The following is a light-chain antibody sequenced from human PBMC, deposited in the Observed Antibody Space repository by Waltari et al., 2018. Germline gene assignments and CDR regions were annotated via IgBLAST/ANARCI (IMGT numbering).Light chain of an antibody. V-gene: IGLV2-14*03. CDR1: SSDVGGYNY. Sequence: QSALTQPASVSGSPGQSITISCTGTSSDVGGYNYVSWYQQHPGKAPKLMIYDVSNRPSGVSYRFSGSKSGNTASLTISGLQAEDEADYYCSSYRGSDKSVVFGGGTKLTVL. J-gene: IGLJ2*01. CDR2: DVS. CDR3: SSYRGSDKSVV.